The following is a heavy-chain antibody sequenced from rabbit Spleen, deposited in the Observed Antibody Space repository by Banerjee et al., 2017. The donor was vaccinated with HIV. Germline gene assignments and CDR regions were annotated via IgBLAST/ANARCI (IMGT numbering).Heavy chain of an antibody. V-gene: IGHV1S45*01. CDR3: ARDAGRGDYIDGVFNL. CDR1: GFSFNDDYV. Sequence: QEQLVESGGDLVKPEGSLTLPCTASGFSFNDDYVMCWVRQAPGKGLEWIACIYTGNSKTYYANWAKGRFTISKTSSTTVTLQMTSLTVADTATYFCARDAGRGDYIDGVFNLWGPGTLVTVS. CDR2: IYTGNSKT. D-gene: IGHD8-1*01. J-gene: IGHJ4*01.